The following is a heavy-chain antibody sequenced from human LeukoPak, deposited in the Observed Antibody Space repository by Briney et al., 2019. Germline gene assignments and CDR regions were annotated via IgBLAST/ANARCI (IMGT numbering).Heavy chain of an antibody. CDR3: ARDTAGGHHDAFDI. V-gene: IGHV4-4*02. CDR1: GGSISSSNW. D-gene: IGHD2-8*02. Sequence: NASETLSLTCAVSGGSISSSNWWSWVRQPPGKGLEWIGEIYHSGSTNYNPSLKSRVTISVDKSKNQFSLKLSSVTAADTAVYYCARDTAGGHHDAFDIWGQGTMVTVSS. J-gene: IGHJ3*02. CDR2: IYHSGST.